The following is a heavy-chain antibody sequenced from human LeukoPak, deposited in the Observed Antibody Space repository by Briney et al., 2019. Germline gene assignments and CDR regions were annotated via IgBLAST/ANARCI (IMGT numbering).Heavy chain of an antibody. Sequence: ETLSLTCTVSGGSISSYYWSWVRQAPGKGLEWVSVIYSGGSTYYADSVKGRFTISRDNSKNTLYLQMNSLRAEDTAVYYCARDRAVRSSGAFDIWGQGTMVTVSS. V-gene: IGHV3-66*01. D-gene: IGHD6-6*01. CDR1: GGSISSYY. CDR2: IYSGGST. J-gene: IGHJ3*02. CDR3: ARDRAVRSSGAFDI.